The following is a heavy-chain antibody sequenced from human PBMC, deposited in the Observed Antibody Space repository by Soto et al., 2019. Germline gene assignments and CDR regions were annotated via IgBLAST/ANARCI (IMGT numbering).Heavy chain of an antibody. V-gene: IGHV4-31*03. CDR1: GGSISSGGYY. CDR3: ARSPSRFGGYWFDP. J-gene: IGHJ5*02. D-gene: IGHD3-10*01. Sequence: QVQLQESGPGLVKPSQTLSLTCTVSGGSISSGGYYWSWIRQHPGKGLEWIGYIYYSGSTNYNPSLKSRVTISVDTSKNQFSLKLSSVTAADTAVYYCARSPSRFGGYWFDPWGQGTLVTVSS. CDR2: IYYSGST.